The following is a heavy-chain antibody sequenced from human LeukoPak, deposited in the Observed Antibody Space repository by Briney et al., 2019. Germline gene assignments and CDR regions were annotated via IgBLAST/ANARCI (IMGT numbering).Heavy chain of an antibody. CDR3: AKVRPREPSSSSSGFDY. CDR1: GFTFSSYA. Sequence: GGSLRLSCAASGFTFSSYAMGWVRQAPGKGLEWVSAISGSGVSAFYADAVKGRFTISRDNSQNTLFLQMNSLRAEDTALYYCAKVRPREPSSSSSGFDYWGRGSLVTVSS. V-gene: IGHV3-23*01. CDR2: ISGSGVSA. D-gene: IGHD6-6*01. J-gene: IGHJ4*02.